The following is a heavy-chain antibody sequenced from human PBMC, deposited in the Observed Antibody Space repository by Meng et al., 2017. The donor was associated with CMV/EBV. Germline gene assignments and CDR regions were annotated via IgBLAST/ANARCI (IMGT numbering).Heavy chain of an antibody. J-gene: IGHJ6*02. Sequence: GGSLRLSCAASGFTFSSYGMHWVRQAPGKGLEWVAFIRYDGSNKYYADSVKGRFTISRDNSKNTLYLQMNSLRAEDTAVYYCAKEYSSSSTAYYYYGMDVWGQGTTVTVSS. CDR3: AKEYSSSSTAYYYYGMDV. V-gene: IGHV3-30*02. D-gene: IGHD6-6*01. CDR2: IRYDGSNK. CDR1: GFTFSSYG.